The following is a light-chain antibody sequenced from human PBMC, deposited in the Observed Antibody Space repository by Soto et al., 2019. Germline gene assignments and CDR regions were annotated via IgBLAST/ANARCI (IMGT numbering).Light chain of an antibody. CDR2: KAS. CDR1: QSISSW. CDR3: QQYNSYPYT. Sequence: DIQMTQSPSTLSASVGGRVTITYRASQSISSWLAWYQQKPGKAPKLLIYKASSLESGVPSRFSGSGSGTEFTLTISSLQPDDFATYYCQQYNSYPYTFGQGTKLEIK. J-gene: IGKJ2*01. V-gene: IGKV1-5*03.